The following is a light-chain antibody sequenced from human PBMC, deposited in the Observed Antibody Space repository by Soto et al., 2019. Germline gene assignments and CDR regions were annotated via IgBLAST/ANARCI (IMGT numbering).Light chain of an antibody. CDR1: QSVSSSY. CDR2: GAS. J-gene: IGKJ1*01. CDR3: QQYNNWPWT. V-gene: IGKV3-15*01. Sequence: EIVLTQSPGTLSLSPGERATLSCRASQSVSSSYLAWYQQKPGQAPRLLIYGASTRATGIPARFSGSRSGTEFTLTISSLQSEDFAVYYCQQYNNWPWTFGQGTKVEIK.